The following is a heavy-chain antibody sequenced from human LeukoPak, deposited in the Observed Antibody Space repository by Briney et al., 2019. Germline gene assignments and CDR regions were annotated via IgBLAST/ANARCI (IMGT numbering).Heavy chain of an antibody. CDR1: EFTFSSFD. J-gene: IGHJ4*02. CDR2: ISTSGGST. Sequence: GGSLRLSCVASEFTFSSFDMSWVRQAPGKGLEWVSAISTSGGSTYYADSVKGRFTISRDNSKNTLYLQMNSLRAEDTAVYYCAKGLTHIDYWGQGTLVTVSS. V-gene: IGHV3-23*01. D-gene: IGHD4/OR15-4a*01. CDR3: AKGLTHIDY.